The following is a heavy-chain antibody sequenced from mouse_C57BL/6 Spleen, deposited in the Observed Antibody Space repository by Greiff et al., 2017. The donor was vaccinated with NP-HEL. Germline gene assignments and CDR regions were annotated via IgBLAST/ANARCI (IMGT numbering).Heavy chain of an antibody. CDR3: ARGAPFGV. Sequence: QVQLQQPGAELVRPGSSVKLSCKASGYTFNSYWMDWVKQRPGQGLEWIGNIYPSDSETHYNQKFKDKATLTVDKSSSTAYMQLSSLTSEDSAVYYCARGAPFGVWGTGTTVTVSS. J-gene: IGHJ1*03. CDR2: IYPSDSET. V-gene: IGHV1-61*01. CDR1: GYTFNSYW.